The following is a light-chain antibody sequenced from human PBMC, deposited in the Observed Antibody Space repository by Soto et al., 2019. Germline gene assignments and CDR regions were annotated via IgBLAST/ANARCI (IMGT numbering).Light chain of an antibody. V-gene: IGKV3-11*01. CDR2: DAS. Sequence: EIVWTQSPATLSSSPGERATLSCRASQSVSSYLAWYQQKPGQAPRLLIYDASNRATGIPARFSGSGSGTDFTLTISSLEPEDFAVYYCQQRSNWPPYTFGQGTKLEIK. J-gene: IGKJ2*01. CDR1: QSVSSY. CDR3: QQRSNWPPYT.